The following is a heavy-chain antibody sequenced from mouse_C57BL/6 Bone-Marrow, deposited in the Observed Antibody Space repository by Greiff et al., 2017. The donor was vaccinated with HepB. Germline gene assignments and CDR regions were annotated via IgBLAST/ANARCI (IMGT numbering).Heavy chain of an antibody. CDR1: GYTFTSYG. V-gene: IGHV1-81*01. CDR2: IYPRSGNT. CDR3: ARGGAY. J-gene: IGHJ3*01. Sequence: VQLQQSGAELARPGAPVKLSCKASGYTFTSYGISWVKQRTGQGLEWIGEIYPRSGNTYYNEKFKGKATLTADKSSSTAYMELRSLTSEDSAVYFCARGGAYWGQGTLVTVSA.